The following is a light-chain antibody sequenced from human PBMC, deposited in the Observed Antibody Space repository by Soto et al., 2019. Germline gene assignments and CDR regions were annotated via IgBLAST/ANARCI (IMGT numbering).Light chain of an antibody. CDR3: QEYGTSRT. V-gene: IGKV3-20*01. Sequence: GLTQSAGTLSLSPGDTATLSCRASQTVSNSFLGWYQQRPGQAPRLLMIATSKTAPGIPDRFSGSGSGTDFTLTISRLEPEDFAVYYCQEYGTSRTFGQGTKVDIK. CDR2: ATS. J-gene: IGKJ1*01. CDR1: QTVSNSF.